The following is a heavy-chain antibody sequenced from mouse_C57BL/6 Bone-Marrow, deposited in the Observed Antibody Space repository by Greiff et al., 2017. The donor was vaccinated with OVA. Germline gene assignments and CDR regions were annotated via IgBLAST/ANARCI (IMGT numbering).Heavy chain of an antibody. CDR1: GYTFTSYD. CDR3: AREGIYDGYYRYAMDY. Sequence: VKVVESGPELVKPGASVKLSCKASGYTFTSYDINWVKQRPGQGLEWIGWIYPRDGSTKYNEKFKGKATLTVDTSSSTAYMELHSLTSEDSAVYFCAREGIYDGYYRYAMDYWGQGTSVTVSS. V-gene: IGHV1-85*01. J-gene: IGHJ4*01. CDR2: IYPRDGST. D-gene: IGHD2-3*01.